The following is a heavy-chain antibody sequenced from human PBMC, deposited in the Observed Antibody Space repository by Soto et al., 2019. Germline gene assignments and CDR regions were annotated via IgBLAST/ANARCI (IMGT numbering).Heavy chain of an antibody. J-gene: IGHJ4*02. CDR3: ARDRAVLPGTYFDY. Sequence: QVQLVQSGAEVKQPGASVKVSCKTSGYIFSDYVIHWVRQAPGQRPEWMGYIYGGNAYTKYSEKFQGRVTITRDTSETTAYKELSSLTSEDTAVYYCARDRAVLPGTYFDYWGLGTLVTVFS. CDR1: GYIFSDYV. D-gene: IGHD6-13*01. V-gene: IGHV1-3*01. CDR2: IYGGNAYT.